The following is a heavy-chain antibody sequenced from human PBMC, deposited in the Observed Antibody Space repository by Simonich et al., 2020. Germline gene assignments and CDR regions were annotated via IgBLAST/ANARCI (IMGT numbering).Heavy chain of an antibody. CDR3: ATGFEYSSSSWAFDI. Sequence: EVQLVQSGAEVKKPGATVKISCKVSGYTFTDYYMHWVQQAPGKGFRRMVLVEPENWETNNAEKFQGRVTITADTATDTAYMELSSLRSEDTAVYYCATGFEYSSSSWAFDIWGQGTMVTVSS. J-gene: IGHJ3*02. CDR2: VEPENWET. CDR1: GYTFTDYY. V-gene: IGHV1-69-2*01. D-gene: IGHD6-6*01.